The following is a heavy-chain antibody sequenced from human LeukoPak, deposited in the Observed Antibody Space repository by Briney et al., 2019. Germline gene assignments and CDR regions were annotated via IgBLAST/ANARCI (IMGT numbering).Heavy chain of an antibody. J-gene: IGHJ4*02. V-gene: IGHV3-48*03. CDR2: ISGSGSTT. CDR3: AREPVGAYYFXX. CDR1: GFTFSSYE. Sequence: TGGSLRLSCAASGFTFSSYEINWVRQAPGKGLERVSYISGSGSTTHYADSAKGRFTISRDNAKNSLYLQMNSLRAEDTAFYYCAREPVGAYYFXXWGQXTLXT. D-gene: IGHD1-26*01.